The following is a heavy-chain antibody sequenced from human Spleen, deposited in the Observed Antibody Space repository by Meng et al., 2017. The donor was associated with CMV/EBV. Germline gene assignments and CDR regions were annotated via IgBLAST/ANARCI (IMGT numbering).Heavy chain of an antibody. CDR3: AKDLGDGYGADY. V-gene: IGHV3-30*02. CDR2: IRYDGSNK. Sequence: GGSLRLSCAASGFTFSSYGMHWVRQAPGKGLEWVAFIRYDGSNKYYADSVKGRFTISRDNSKNTLYLQMNSLRAEDTAVYYCAKDLGDGYGADYWGQGALVTVSS. CDR1: GFTFSSYG. D-gene: IGHD5-24*01. J-gene: IGHJ4*02.